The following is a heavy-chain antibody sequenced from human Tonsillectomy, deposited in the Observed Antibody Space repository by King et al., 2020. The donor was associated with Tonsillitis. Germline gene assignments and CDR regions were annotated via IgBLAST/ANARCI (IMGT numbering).Heavy chain of an antibody. D-gene: IGHD3-9*01. CDR1: GFTFSSYS. Sequence: VQLVESGGGLVQPGGSLRLSCAASGFTFSSYSMNWVRKAPGKGLEWVSYFSSSSSTIYYADSVKGRFTISRDNAKNSLYLQMNSLRAEDTAVYHCVRDSPNYDILTGYSVDAFYIWGQGTMVTVSS. V-gene: IGHV3-48*01. J-gene: IGHJ3*02. CDR2: FSSSSSTI. CDR3: VRDSPNYDILTGYSVDAFYI.